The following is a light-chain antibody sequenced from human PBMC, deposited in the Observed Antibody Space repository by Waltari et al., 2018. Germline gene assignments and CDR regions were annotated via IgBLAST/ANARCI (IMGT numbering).Light chain of an antibody. V-gene: IGKV2-30*02. J-gene: IGKJ1*01. CDR2: RVS. Sequence: DVVMTQSPLSLPVTLGQPASISCRSSQSLVHSDGNTYLHWFQQRPGKSPRHLFYRVSNRDSGGPDRFSGSGSGTDFTLKISRVEAEDVGVYYCMQGTHWPWTFGQGTKVEIK. CDR3: MQGTHWPWT. CDR1: QSLVHSDGNTY.